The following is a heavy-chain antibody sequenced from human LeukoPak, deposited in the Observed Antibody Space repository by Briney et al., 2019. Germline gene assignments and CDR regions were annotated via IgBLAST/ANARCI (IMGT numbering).Heavy chain of an antibody. V-gene: IGHV4-61*02. J-gene: IGHJ4*02. D-gene: IGHD2-15*01. CDR2: IYTSGST. CDR1: GGSISSGSYY. Sequence: PSETLSLTCTVSGGSISSGSYYWSWIRQPAGKGLEWIGRIYTSGSTNYNPSLKSRVTISVDTSKNQFSLKLSSVTAADTAVYYCAREAPALGYYSGGSCPKYFDYWGQGTLVTVSS. CDR3: AREAPALGYYSGGSCPKYFDY.